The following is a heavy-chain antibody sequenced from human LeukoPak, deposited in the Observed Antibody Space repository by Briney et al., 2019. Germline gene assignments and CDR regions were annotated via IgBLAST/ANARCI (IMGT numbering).Heavy chain of an antibody. CDR3: TTLKGYSYGRRQTNYYYYYYMDV. CDR1: GFTFSNAW. Sequence: GGSLRLSCAASGFTFSNAWMSWVRQAPGKGLEWVGRIKSKTDGGTTDYAAPVKGRFTISRDDSKNTLYLQMNSLKTEDTAVYYCTTLKGYSYGRRQTNYYYYYYMDVWGKGTTVTVSS. D-gene: IGHD5-18*01. V-gene: IGHV3-15*01. J-gene: IGHJ6*03. CDR2: IKSKTDGGTT.